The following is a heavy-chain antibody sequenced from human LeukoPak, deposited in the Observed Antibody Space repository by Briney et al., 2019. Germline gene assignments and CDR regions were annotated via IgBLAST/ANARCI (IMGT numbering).Heavy chain of an antibody. CDR1: GFTVSSNY. D-gene: IGHD6-6*01. V-gene: IGHV3-53*01. J-gene: IGHJ6*02. Sequence: GGSLRLSCAASGFTVSSNYMSWVRQAPGKGLEWVSVIYSGGSTYYADSVKGRFTISRDNSKNTLYLQMNSLRAEDTAVYYCARGGSSQPYYYYYGMDVWGRGTTVTVSS. CDR3: ARGGSSQPYYYYYGMDV. CDR2: IYSGGST.